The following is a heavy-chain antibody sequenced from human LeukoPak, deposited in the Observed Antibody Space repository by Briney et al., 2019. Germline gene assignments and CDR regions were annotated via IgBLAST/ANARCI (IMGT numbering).Heavy chain of an antibody. CDR3: TSHSSSWFTAY. Sequence: GGSLRLSCAASGFTFSNAWMSWVRQAPGKGLEWVGRIKSKTDSGTTDYAAPVKGRFTISRDDSKNTLYLQMNSLKTEDTAVYYCTSHSSSWFTAYWGQGTLVTVSS. D-gene: IGHD6-13*01. CDR1: GFTFSNAW. J-gene: IGHJ4*02. CDR2: IKSKTDSGTT. V-gene: IGHV3-15*01.